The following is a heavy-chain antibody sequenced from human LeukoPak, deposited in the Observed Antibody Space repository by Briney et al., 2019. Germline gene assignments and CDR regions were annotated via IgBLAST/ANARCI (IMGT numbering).Heavy chain of an antibody. V-gene: IGHV6-1*01. D-gene: IGHD5-18*01. Sequence: SQTLSLTCAISGDSVSSNSAAWNWIRQSPSRGLEWLGRTYYRSKWYNDYAVSVKSRITINPDTSKNQFSLQLNSVTPEDTAVYYCARDGGWARYSNWYFDLWGRGTLVTVSS. CDR3: ARDGGWARYSNWYFDL. J-gene: IGHJ2*01. CDR1: GDSVSSNSAA. CDR2: TYYRSKWYN.